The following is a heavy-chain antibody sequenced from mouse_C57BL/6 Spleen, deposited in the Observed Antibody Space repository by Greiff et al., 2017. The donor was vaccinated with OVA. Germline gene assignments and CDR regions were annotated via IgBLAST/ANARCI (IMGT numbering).Heavy chain of an antibody. CDR3: AKVLRRGFDYAMDY. V-gene: IGHV5-17*01. J-gene: IGHJ4*01. Sequence: EVKLVESGGGLVKPGGSLKLSCAASGFTFSDYGMHWVRQAPEKGLEWVAYISSGSSTIYYADTVKGRFTISRDNAKNTLFLQMTSLRSEDTAMYYCAKVLRRGFDYAMDYWGQGTSVTVSS. CDR1: GFTFSDYG. D-gene: IGHD1-1*01. CDR2: ISSGSSTI.